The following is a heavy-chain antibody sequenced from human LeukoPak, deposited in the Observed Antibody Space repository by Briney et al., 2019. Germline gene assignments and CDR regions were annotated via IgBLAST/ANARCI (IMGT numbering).Heavy chain of an antibody. D-gene: IGHD2-21*02. CDR3: ASSQTDVDAFDI. J-gene: IGHJ3*02. Sequence: PSETLSLTCAVSGGSISSSNWWSWVRQPPGKGPEWIGEIYHSGSTNYNPSLKSRVTISVDKSKNQFSLKLSSVTAADTAVYYCASSQTDVDAFDIWGQGTMVTVSS. CDR1: GGSISSSNW. V-gene: IGHV4-4*02. CDR2: IYHSGST.